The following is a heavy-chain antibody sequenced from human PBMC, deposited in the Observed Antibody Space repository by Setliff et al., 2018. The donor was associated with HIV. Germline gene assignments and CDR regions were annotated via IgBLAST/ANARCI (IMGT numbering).Heavy chain of an antibody. V-gene: IGHV1-24*01. CDR1: GYSLTELS. Sequence: ASVKVSCKVSGYSLTELSIHWVRQAPGEGLEWMGGFDPEDDETVYAEKFQGRVTMTEDTSTDTAYMALSSLRSEDTAMYYCATSRFYDILTGPTPGVFDIWGQGTMVTVSS. CDR2: FDPEDDET. D-gene: IGHD3-9*01. J-gene: IGHJ3*02. CDR3: ATSRFYDILTGPTPGVFDI.